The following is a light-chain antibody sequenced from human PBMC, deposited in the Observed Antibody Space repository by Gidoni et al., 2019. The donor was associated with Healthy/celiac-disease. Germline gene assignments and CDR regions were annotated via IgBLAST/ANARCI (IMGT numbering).Light chain of an antibody. CDR1: QGISNY. CDR2: AAS. J-gene: IGKJ1*01. Sequence: DIQMTQSPSSMSASVGDRVTITYRASQGISNYLACYQQKPGKGPKLLIDAASTLQSGVPSRFSGSGSGTDFTLTISSLQPEEVAAYYCQKYNSAHPKRRTFGQGTKVEIK. V-gene: IGKV1-27*01. CDR3: QKYNSAHPKRRT.